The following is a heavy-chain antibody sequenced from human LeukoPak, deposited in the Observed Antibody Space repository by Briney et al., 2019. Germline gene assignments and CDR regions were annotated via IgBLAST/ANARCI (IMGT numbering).Heavy chain of an antibody. CDR1: GYTFTGYY. CDR2: INPNSGGT. J-gene: IGHJ2*01. Sequence: ASVKVSCKASGYTFTGYYMHWVRQAPGQGLEWMGRINPNSGGTNYAQKFQGRVTMTRDTSISTAYMELSRLRSDDTAVYYCARVPPTIQAPSWYFDLWGRGTLVTVSS. CDR3: ARVPPTIQAPSWYFDL. V-gene: IGHV1-2*06. D-gene: IGHD5-24*01.